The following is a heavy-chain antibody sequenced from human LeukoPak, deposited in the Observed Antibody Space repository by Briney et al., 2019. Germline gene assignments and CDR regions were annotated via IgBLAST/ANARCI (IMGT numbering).Heavy chain of an antibody. Sequence: ASVKVSCKASGYTFTGYYMHWVRQAPGQGLEWMGWISPNSGGTNYAQKFQGRVTMTSDTSISTAYMELTRLRSDDTAIYYCARDTSTSSWYQGWFDPWGQGTLVTVSS. V-gene: IGHV1-2*02. CDR1: GYTFTGYY. J-gene: IGHJ5*02. CDR2: ISPNSGGT. CDR3: ARDTSTSSWYQGWFDP. D-gene: IGHD6-13*01.